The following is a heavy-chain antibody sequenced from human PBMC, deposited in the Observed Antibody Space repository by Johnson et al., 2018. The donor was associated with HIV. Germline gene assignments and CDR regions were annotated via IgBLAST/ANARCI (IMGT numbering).Heavy chain of an antibody. V-gene: IGHV3-7*05. CDR1: GFTFSDYG. D-gene: IGHD1-26*01. CDR2: IKYDGSDK. Sequence: VQLVESGGGVVRPGGLLRLSFGASGFTFSDYGMSWVRQAPGKGLEWVASIKYDGSDKYYVDAVKGRLIIPRDNVNNSVYLQMNSLRGEDTAVYYCARELNSGNYDPWFERWESGAFDVWGQGTLVTVSS. J-gene: IGHJ3*01. CDR3: ARELNSGNYDPWFERWESGAFDV.